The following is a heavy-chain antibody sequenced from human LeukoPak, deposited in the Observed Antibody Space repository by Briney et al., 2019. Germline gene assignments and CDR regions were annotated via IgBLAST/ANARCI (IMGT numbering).Heavy chain of an antibody. CDR2: MNPNSGNT. CDR3: ARGYYCSSASCLPYYYYGMDV. D-gene: IGHD2-2*01. J-gene: IGHJ6*02. CDR1: GYTFTSYD. V-gene: IGHV1-8*01. Sequence: GASVKVSCKASGYTFTSYDINWVRQAPGQRLEWMGWMNPNSGNTGYAQKFQGRVTMTRNTSISTAYMELSSLRSEDTAVYYCARGYYCSSASCLPYYYYGMDVWGQGTTVTVSS.